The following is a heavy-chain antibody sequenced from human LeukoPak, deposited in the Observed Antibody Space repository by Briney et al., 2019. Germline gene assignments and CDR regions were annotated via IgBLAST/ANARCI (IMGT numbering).Heavy chain of an antibody. CDR3: ARGRRRSSGYYYGVFDY. CDR2: INHSGST. D-gene: IGHD3-22*01. CDR1: GGSFSGYY. J-gene: IGHJ4*02. V-gene: IGHV4-34*01. Sequence: SETLSLTCAAYGGSFSGYYWSWIRQPPGKGLEWIGEINHSGSTNYNPSLKSRVTISVDTSKNQFSLKLSSVTAADTAVYYCARGRRRSSGYYYGVFDYWGQGTLVTVSS.